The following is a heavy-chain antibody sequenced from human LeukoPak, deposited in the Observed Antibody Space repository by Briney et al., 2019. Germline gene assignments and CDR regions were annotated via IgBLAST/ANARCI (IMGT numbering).Heavy chain of an antibody. CDR2: INPKNGDT. Sequence: GASVKVSCKASGYSFTDHSMHWVRQAPGQGLDWMGWINPKNGDTNYAQNFQGRVTMTRDTSISTVYMEVSWLRSDDTAVYYCAMILYATGSPTYYLDYWGQGTLVTVSP. J-gene: IGHJ4*02. D-gene: IGHD2-8*01. V-gene: IGHV1-2*02. CDR3: AMILYATGSPTYYLDY. CDR1: GYSFTDHS.